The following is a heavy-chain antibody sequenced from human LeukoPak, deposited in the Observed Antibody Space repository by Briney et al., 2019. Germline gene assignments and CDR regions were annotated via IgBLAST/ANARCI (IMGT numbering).Heavy chain of an antibody. D-gene: IGHD3-10*01. V-gene: IGHV3-21*01. J-gene: IGHJ6*04. CDR1: GSTFSSYS. Sequence: GGSLRLSCAASGSTFSSYSMNWVRQAPGKGLEWVSSISSSSSYIYYADSVKGRFTISRDNAKNSLYLQMNSLRAEDTAVYYCAREFMVRGVIISWGKGTTVTVSS. CDR2: ISSSSSYI. CDR3: AREFMVRGVIIS.